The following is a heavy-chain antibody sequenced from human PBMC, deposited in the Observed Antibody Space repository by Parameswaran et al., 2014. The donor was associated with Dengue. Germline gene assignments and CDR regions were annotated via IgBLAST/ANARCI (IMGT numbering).Heavy chain of an antibody. D-gene: IGHD2-2*01. Sequence: SGPTLVKPTQTLTLTCTFSGFSLSTSGVGVGWIRQPPGKALEWLALIYWDDDKRYSPSLKSRLTITKDTSKNQVVLTMTNMDPVDTATYYCAHTQDIVVVPAATYYYYYDMDVWGQGTTVTVSS. CDR2: IYWDDDK. J-gene: IGHJ6*02. CDR1: GFSLSTSGVG. V-gene: IGHV2-5*02. CDR3: AHTQDIVVVPAATYYYYYDMDV.